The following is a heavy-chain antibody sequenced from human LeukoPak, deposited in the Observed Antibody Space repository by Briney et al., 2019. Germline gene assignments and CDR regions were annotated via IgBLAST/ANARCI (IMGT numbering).Heavy chain of an antibody. CDR2: FDPEDGET. D-gene: IGHD6-19*01. J-gene: IGHJ4*02. V-gene: IGHV1-24*01. CDR3: ATAPFVAATPWYFGY. Sequence: ASVKVSCKVSGYTLTELSMHWVRQAPGKGLEWMGGFDPEDGETIYAQKFQGRVTMTEDTSTDTAYMELSSLRSEDTAVYYCATAPFVAATPWYFGYWGQGTLVTVSS. CDR1: GYTLTELS.